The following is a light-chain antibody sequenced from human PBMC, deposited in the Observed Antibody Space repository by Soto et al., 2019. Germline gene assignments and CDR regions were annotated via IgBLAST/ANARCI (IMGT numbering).Light chain of an antibody. Sequence: QAVVPLVPSLTVSPGGAVTLTFASGAGAVTSGNYPSWFQQKPGQPPRTLIYTTNNKHSWTPARFSGSLLGGKAALTLSGAQPEDEAEYYCLLYYGGAHLVFGGGTKLTVL. J-gene: IGLJ3*02. CDR3: LLYYGGAHLV. CDR1: AGAVTSGNY. CDR2: TTN. V-gene: IGLV7-43*01.